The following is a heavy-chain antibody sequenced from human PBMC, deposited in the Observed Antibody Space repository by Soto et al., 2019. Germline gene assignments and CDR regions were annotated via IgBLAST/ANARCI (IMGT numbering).Heavy chain of an antibody. CDR1: GSSISSAYY. J-gene: IGHJ4*02. CDR3: ASDFWTGYPLFDL. D-gene: IGHD3-3*01. CDR2: VFHSGTT. V-gene: IGHV4-38-2*02. Sequence: SETLSLTXSVSGSSISSAYYWGWVRQPPGKGLEWIASVFHSGTTYYNPSLMSRVTVSLDTSKGQFSLKLSSVTAADTAVYYCASDFWTGYPLFDLWGQGALVTSPQ.